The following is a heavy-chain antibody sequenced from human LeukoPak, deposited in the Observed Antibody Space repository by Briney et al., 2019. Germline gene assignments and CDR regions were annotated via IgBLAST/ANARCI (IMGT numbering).Heavy chain of an antibody. CDR3: ARGNHYYYYGMDV. D-gene: IGHD1-14*01. V-gene: IGHV4-34*01. Sequence: SETLSLTCAVYGGSFSGYYWSWIRQPPGKGLEWIGEINHSGSTNYNPSLKSRVTISVDTSKNQFSLKLSSVTAAGTAVYYCARGNHYYYYGMDVWGQGTTVTVSS. CDR1: GGSFSGYY. CDR2: INHSGST. J-gene: IGHJ6*02.